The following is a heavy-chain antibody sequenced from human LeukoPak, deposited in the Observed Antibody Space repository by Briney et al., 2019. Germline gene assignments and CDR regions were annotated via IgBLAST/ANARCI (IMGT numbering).Heavy chain of an antibody. J-gene: IGHJ4*02. CDR3: ARGLNTVEDFDY. Sequence: ASVKVSCKASGYTFTSYDINWVRQATGQGLEWMGWMNPNSGNTGYAQKFRGRVTMTRNTSISTAYMELSSLRSEDTAVYYCARGLNTVEDFDYWGQGTLVTVSS. CDR1: GYTFTSYD. D-gene: IGHD4-23*01. CDR2: MNPNSGNT. V-gene: IGHV1-8*01.